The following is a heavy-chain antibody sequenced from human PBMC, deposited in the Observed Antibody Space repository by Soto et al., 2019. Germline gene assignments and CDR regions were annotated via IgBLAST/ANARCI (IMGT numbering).Heavy chain of an antibody. J-gene: IGHJ4*02. CDR2: ISYDGSNK. Sequence: GWSLRLSCAASGFTFSSYAMQWVRQAPGKGLEWVAVISYDGSNKYYADSVKGRFTISRDNSKNTLYLQMNSLRAEDTAVYNCARSGDYSNGLDYWGQGTLVTLSS. V-gene: IGHV3-30-3*01. CDR1: GFTFSSYA. D-gene: IGHD4-4*01. CDR3: ARSGDYSNGLDY.